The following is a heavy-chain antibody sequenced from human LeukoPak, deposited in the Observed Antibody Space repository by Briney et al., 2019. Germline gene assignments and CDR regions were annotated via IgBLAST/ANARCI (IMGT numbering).Heavy chain of an antibody. Sequence: SVKVSCKASGGTFSSYAISWVRQAPGQGLEWMGGIIPIFGTANYAQKFQGRVTITTDESTSTAYMELSSLRSEDTAVYYCARSPIYCSSTSCYTGDNWFDPWGRGTLVTVSS. J-gene: IGHJ5*02. CDR3: ARSPIYCSSTSCYTGDNWFDP. CDR1: GGTFSSYA. V-gene: IGHV1-69*05. CDR2: IIPIFGTA. D-gene: IGHD2-2*02.